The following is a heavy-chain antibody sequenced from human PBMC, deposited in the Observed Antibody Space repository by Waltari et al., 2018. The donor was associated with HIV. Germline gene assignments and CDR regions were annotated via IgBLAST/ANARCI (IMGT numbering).Heavy chain of an antibody. V-gene: IGHV4-59*01. CDR2: IYYSGST. D-gene: IGHD6-19*01. CDR3: ARGDSSGWGGEFDY. Sequence: QVQLQESGPGLVKPSATLSLTCTVSGGSISSYSWRWLRPPPGKGLEWIGYIYYSGSTNYNPSLKSRVTISVDTSKNQFSLKLSSVTAADTAVYYCARGDSSGWGGEFDYWGQGTLVTVSS. J-gene: IGHJ4*02. CDR1: GGSISSYS.